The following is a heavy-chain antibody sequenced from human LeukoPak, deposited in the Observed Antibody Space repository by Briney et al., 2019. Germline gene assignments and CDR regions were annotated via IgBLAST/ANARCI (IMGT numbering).Heavy chain of an antibody. V-gene: IGHV4-59*11. CDR2: ISYSGTT. CDR1: NGSISTHF. D-gene: IGHD2-2*02. J-gene: IGHJ6*03. Sequence: SETLSLTCTVSNGSISTHFWSWIRQPPGKGLEWIGYISYSGTTHFNPSLKSRVTMSVDTSKKQFSLRLSSVTAADTAVYYCARGASSRCSSTSCYTGGNYYYYYYMDVWGKGTTVTVSS. CDR3: ARGASSRCSSTSCYTGGNYYYYYYMDV.